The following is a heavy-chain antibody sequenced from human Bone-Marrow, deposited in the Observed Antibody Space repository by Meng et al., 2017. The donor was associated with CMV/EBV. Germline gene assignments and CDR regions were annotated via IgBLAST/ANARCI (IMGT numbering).Heavy chain of an antibody. CDR2: IHYDGSHK. V-gene: IGHV3-30*02. CDR1: GFTFSSYG. CDR3: ARLGGGNYYYYAMDV. Sequence: GGSLRLSCAASGFTFSSYGMHWVRQAPGKGLEWVAFIHYDGSHKDYADSVKGRLTISRDNSRNMLFLQMNSLRPEDTAVYYCARLGGGNYYYYAMDVWGKGTTVTVSS. D-gene: IGHD3-16*01. J-gene: IGHJ6*04.